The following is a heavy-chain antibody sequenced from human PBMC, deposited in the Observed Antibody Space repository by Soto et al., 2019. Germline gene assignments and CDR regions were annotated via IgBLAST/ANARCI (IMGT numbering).Heavy chain of an antibody. CDR1: SGPDRSHN. CDR3: VRHGIDYLHGLVDV. J-gene: IGHJ6*02. Sequence: QVQLQQSGPRLVKPSETLSLTCTVSSGPDRSHNWGWIRQPPGRGLEWIGYVYYTGDTAYNPSLRGRATLSADTSTNDISLTLNSVTAADTAVYYCVRHGIDYLHGLVDVWGQGTTVSVSS. V-gene: IGHV4-59*08. CDR2: VYYTGDT. D-gene: IGHD4-17*01.